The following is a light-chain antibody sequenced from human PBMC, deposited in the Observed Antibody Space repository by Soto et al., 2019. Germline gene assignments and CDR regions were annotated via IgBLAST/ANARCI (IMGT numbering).Light chain of an antibody. CDR3: QQYGGSTRT. Sequence: IVLTQSPGTLSLSPWERATLSCRASQSVTTQLAWYQQKPGQAPRLIIHGASSRATGVPDRITGSGSGTDVTLSISRLEPEDFAVYYCQQYGGSTRTFGQGTKVDIK. V-gene: IGKV3-20*01. CDR2: GAS. J-gene: IGKJ1*01. CDR1: QSVTTQ.